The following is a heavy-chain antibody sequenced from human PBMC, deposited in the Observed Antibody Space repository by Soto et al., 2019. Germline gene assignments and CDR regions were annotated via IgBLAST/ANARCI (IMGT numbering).Heavy chain of an antibody. V-gene: IGHV3-30-3*01. D-gene: IGHD4-17*01. J-gene: IGHJ4*02. CDR1: GFTFSSYA. Sequence: QVQLVESGGGVVQPGRSLRLSCAASGFTFSSYAMHWVRQAPGKGLEWVAVISYDGSNKYYADSVKGRFTISRDNSKNTLYLQMNSLRAEDTAVYYCARAQGDGYGDSIDYWGQGTLVTVSS. CDR2: ISYDGSNK. CDR3: ARAQGDGYGDSIDY.